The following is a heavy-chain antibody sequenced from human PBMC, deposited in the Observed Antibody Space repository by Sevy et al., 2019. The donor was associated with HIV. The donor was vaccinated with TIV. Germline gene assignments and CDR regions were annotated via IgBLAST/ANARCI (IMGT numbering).Heavy chain of an antibody. D-gene: IGHD3-22*01. V-gene: IGHV3-23*01. CDR2: ISGSGGST. Sequence: GGSLRLSCAASGFTFSSYAMSWVRQAPGKGLEWVSAISGSGGSTYYADSVNGRFTISRDNSKNTLYLQMNGLRAEDTAVYYCAKDGRITMIVVAYYMDVWGKGTTVTVSS. J-gene: IGHJ6*03. CDR3: AKDGRITMIVVAYYMDV. CDR1: GFTFSSYA.